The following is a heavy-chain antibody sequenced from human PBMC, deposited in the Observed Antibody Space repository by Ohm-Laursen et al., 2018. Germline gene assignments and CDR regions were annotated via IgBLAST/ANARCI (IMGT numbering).Heavy chain of an antibody. V-gene: IGHV1-8*01. CDR1: GYTFTSYD. Sequence: ASVKVSCKASGYTFTSYDINWVRQAAGQGLQWMGWMNPNSGNTGYAQRFQGRVTMTRDTSISTAYMELSRLRSDDTAVYYCARDSTDWYLFDYGTDVWGQGTTVTVSS. CDR2: MNPNSGNT. D-gene: IGHD3-9*01. J-gene: IGHJ6*02. CDR3: ARDSTDWYLFDYGTDV.